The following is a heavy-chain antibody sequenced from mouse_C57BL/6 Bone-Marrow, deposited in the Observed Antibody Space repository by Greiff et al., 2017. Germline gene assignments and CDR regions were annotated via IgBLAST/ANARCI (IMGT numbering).Heavy chain of an antibody. CDR3: AKRSVTSYAMDY. CDR2: IWGDGST. J-gene: IGHJ4*01. V-gene: IGHV2-3*01. CDR1: GFSLTSYG. D-gene: IGHD2-13*01. Sequence: VMLVESGPGLVAPSQSLSITCTVSGFSLTSYGVSWVRQPPGKGLEWLGVIWGDGSTNYHSALRSRLSISKDNYKSQVVLKLNSLPTDDTATYYCAKRSVTSYAMDYWGQGTSVTVSS.